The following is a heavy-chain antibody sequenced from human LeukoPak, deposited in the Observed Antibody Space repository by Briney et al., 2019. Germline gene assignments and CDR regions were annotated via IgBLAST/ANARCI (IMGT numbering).Heavy chain of an antibody. CDR3: ARDYGDYGGGNWFDP. Sequence: ASVKVSCKASGYTFTSYYMHWVRQAPGQGLEWMGIINTSGSSTSYAQKFQGRVTMTRDTSTSTVYMELSSLRSEDTAVYYCARDYGDYGGGNWFDPWGQGTLVTVSS. D-gene: IGHD4-17*01. CDR1: GYTFTSYY. J-gene: IGHJ5*02. V-gene: IGHV1-46*01. CDR2: INTSGSST.